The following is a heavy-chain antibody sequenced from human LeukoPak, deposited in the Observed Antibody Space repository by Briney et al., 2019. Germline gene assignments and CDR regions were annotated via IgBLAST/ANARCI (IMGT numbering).Heavy chain of an antibody. D-gene: IGHD3-3*01. V-gene: IGHV4-4*07. Sequence: SETLSLTCTVSGGSISSYYWSWIRQPAGKGLEWIGRIYTSGSTNYNPSLKSRVTMSVDTSKNQFSLKLSSVTAADTAVYYCARDRPFWSGYISDYWGQGTLVTVSS. CDR1: GGSISSYY. J-gene: IGHJ4*02. CDR3: ARDRPFWSGYISDY. CDR2: IYTSGST.